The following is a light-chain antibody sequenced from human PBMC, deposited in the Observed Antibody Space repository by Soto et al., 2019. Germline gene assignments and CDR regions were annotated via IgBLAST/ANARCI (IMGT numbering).Light chain of an antibody. Sequence: DIQMTQSPSSLSASVGERVTITCRASQSISSYLNWYQQKPGKAPKLLIYAASSLQSGVPSRFSGSGSGTDCTLTISSLQPEDFATYYCQQSYSTPYTFGQGPKLEIK. CDR1: QSISSY. J-gene: IGKJ2*01. CDR3: QQSYSTPYT. CDR2: AAS. V-gene: IGKV1-39*01.